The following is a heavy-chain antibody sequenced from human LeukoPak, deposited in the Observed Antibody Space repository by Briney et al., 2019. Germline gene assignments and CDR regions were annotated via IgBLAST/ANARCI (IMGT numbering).Heavy chain of an antibody. CDR1: GFSIADHH. CDR3: VRVVTTRSGWYHFDN. D-gene: IGHD6-13*01. Sequence: GGSLRLSCAGAGFSIADHHMDWVRQAPGTGLEWIGRSATTKPNSCTIQYAASVRGRFTISRDDSRNSLYLHLNSLKTEDTAVYYCVRVVTTRSGWYHFDNWGLGTLVSVSS. CDR2: SATTKPNSCTI. J-gene: IGHJ4*02. V-gene: IGHV3-72*01.